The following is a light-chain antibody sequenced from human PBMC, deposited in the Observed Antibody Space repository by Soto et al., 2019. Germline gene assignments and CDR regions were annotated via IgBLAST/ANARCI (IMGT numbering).Light chain of an antibody. V-gene: IGLV2-23*02. J-gene: IGLJ1*01. CDR3: CSYAGSNSYV. CDR1: SSDVGSYNL. CDR2: EVS. Sequence: QCVLTQPASVSGSPGQSITISCTGTSSDVGSYNLGSWYQHHPGNAPKLMIYEVSKRTSGGSNRFSCSKSRNTASLTLSGLQAEGEADYFCCSYAGSNSYVFGAGTKVTAL.